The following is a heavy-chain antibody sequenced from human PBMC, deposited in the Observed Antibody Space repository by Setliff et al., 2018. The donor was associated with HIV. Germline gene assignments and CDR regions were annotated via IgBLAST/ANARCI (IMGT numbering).Heavy chain of an antibody. CDR2: IFPRDSDT. V-gene: IGHV5-51*01. CDR1: GYTFSSYW. Sequence: PGESLKISCEGSGYTFSSYWIAWVRQVPGRGLEWMGIIFPRDSDTRYSPSFQGQVTISADKSINIAYLQWGSLKASDTAMYYCARSNSGYLDPLGIWGQGTMVTVSS. CDR3: ARSNSGYLDPLGI. J-gene: IGHJ3*02. D-gene: IGHD3-22*01.